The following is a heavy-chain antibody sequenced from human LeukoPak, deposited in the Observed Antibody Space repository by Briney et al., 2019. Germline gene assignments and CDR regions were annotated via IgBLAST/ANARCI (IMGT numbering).Heavy chain of an antibody. J-gene: IGHJ4*02. CDR2: ISGSGGST. CDR3: VSRFFRGVMQFDY. V-gene: IGHV3-23*01. CDR1: GFTFSSYA. Sequence: GGSLRLSCAASGFTFSSYAMSWVRQAPGKGLEWVSAISGSGGSTYYADSVKGRFTISRDNSKSTLYLQMNGLRAEDTAVYYCVSRFFRGVMQFDYWGQGALVTVSS. D-gene: IGHD3-16*01.